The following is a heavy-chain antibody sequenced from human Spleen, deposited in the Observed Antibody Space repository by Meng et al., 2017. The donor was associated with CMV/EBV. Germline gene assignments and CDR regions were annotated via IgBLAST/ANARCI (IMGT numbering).Heavy chain of an antibody. CDR1: GGSFSGYY. CDR3: ARGPYSNPFDY. D-gene: IGHD4-11*01. J-gene: IGHJ4*02. V-gene: IGHV4-34*01. CDR2: INHSGST. Sequence: QVQLQQLGAGLLKPSETLSLTCAVDGGSFSGYYWSWIRQPPGKGLECIGEINHSGSTNYNPSLKSRVTISVDTSKNQFSLKLSSVTAADTAVYYCARGPYSNPFDYWGQGTLVTVSS.